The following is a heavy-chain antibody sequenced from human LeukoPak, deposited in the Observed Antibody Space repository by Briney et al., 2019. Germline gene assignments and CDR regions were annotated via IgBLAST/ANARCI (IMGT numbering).Heavy chain of an antibody. J-gene: IGHJ6*03. CDR2: ISGSGGST. CDR3: VPRKEWSCYMDV. V-gene: IGHV3-23*01. D-gene: IGHD3-3*01. CDR1: GFTFSNYA. Sequence: GGSLRLSCAASGFTFSNYAMSWVRQAPGKGLEWVSAISGSGGSTYYADSVKGRLTISRDNSKNTLYLQMNSLRAEDTAAYYCVPRKEWSCYMDVWGKGTTVTVSS.